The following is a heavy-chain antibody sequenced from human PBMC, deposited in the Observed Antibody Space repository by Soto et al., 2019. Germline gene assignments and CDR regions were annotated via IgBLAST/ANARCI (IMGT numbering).Heavy chain of an antibody. J-gene: IGHJ4*02. D-gene: IGHD6-19*01. CDR2: ISYDGTNK. CDR1: GFTFTTYG. V-gene: IGHV3-30*03. Sequence: LRLSCAASGFTFTTYGMHWVRQAPGKGLEWVAVISYDGTNKFYEDSVDGRFTISRDNSKNTLFLQMNSLRPEDTAVYYCARGTPYTTGWYYFDFWGQGTLVTAPQ. CDR3: ARGTPYTTGWYYFDF.